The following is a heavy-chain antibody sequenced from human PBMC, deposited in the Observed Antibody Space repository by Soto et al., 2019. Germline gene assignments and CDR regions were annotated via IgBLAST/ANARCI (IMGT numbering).Heavy chain of an antibody. CDR2: XIPIFGTA. Sequence: SVKVSCKASGGTFSSYAISWVRQAPGQGLEWMGXXIPIFGTAXXXXXXXXXXXMTRNTSISTAYMELSSLRSEDTAVYYCARGRTRITIFGVVTRPYYYYGMDVWGQGTTVTVSS. CDR1: GGTFSSYA. D-gene: IGHD3-3*01. J-gene: IGHJ6*02. V-gene: IGHV1-69*05. CDR3: ARGRTRITIFGVVTRPYYYYGMDV.